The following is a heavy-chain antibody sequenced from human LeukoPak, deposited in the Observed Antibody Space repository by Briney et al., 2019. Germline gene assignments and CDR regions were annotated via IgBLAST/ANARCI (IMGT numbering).Heavy chain of an antibody. CDR1: AYTFTSNY. D-gene: IGHD6-19*01. CDR3: ARAEIAVAGPDY. CDR2: INPSGGST. V-gene: IGHV1-46*01. J-gene: IGHJ4*02. Sequence: ASVNVSCNSSAYTFTSNYMHLVRHRPGQGQGLEGIINPSGGSTSYAQKFQGRVTMTRDTSTSTVYMELSSLRSEDTDVYYCARAEIAVAGPDYWGQGTLVTVSS.